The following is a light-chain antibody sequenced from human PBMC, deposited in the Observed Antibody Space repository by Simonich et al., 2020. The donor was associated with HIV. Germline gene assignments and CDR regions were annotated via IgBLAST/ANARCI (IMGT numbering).Light chain of an antibody. J-gene: IGKJ4*01. CDR3: QQYFRTPLT. CDR2: WAS. V-gene: IGKV4-1*01. Sequence: DIVMTQSPDSLALSLGESATIHYKSIQIVLNSSNNKNYFAWYRQKPGQPPKLLIYWASTRESGVPDRVSGSGSGTDFTLTSSSLQAEDVAVYYCQQYFRTPLTFGGGTKVEIK. CDR1: QIVLNSSNNKNY.